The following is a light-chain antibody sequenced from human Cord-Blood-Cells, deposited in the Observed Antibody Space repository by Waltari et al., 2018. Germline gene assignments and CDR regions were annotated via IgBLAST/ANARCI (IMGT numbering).Light chain of an antibody. CDR3: QQYYSYPRT. CDR2: AAS. J-gene: IGKJ4*01. CDR1: QGISSY. V-gene: IGKV1-8*01. Sequence: AIRMTQSPSSLSASTGDRVTITCRASQGISSYLAWYQQKPGKAPKPLIYAASTLQSGVPSRFSGSGSGTDFTLTISCLQSEDFATYYCQQYYSYPRTFGGGTKVEIK.